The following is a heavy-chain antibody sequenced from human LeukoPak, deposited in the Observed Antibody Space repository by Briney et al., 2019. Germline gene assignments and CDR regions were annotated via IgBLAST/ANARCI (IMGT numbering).Heavy chain of an antibody. V-gene: IGHV3-11*01. CDR2: ISNSGSTI. D-gene: IGHD4-17*01. CDR1: GFTFSDYY. Sequence: PGGSLRLSCAASGFTFSDYYMTWIRQAPGKGLEYISYISNSGSTIYYADSVKGRFTISRDNAKNSLYLQMNSLRAEDTALYYCAKDLYGDYFTSQYYYGMDVWGQGTTVTVSS. CDR3: AKDLYGDYFTSQYYYGMDV. J-gene: IGHJ6*02.